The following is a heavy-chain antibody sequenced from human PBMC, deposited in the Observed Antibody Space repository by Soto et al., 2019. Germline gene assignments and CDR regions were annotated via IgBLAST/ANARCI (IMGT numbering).Heavy chain of an antibody. CDR2: VYNSGST. J-gene: IGHJ4*02. CDR3: ARYLREAVVGYTLDN. V-gene: IGHV4-59*01. D-gene: IGHD1-1*01. CDR1: GGSISSNY. Sequence: PETLSLTCTVSGGSISSNYWTWIRQPPGKGLEWIGYVYNSGSTNYTPSLKRRVTISADTSKSQFSLKVNSMTAADTAVYYCARYLREAVVGYTLDNWGQGILVTVSS.